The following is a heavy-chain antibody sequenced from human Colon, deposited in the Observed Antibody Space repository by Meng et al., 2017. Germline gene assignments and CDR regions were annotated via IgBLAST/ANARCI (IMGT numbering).Heavy chain of an antibody. CDR2: ISYSGSA. CDR1: GGPISSGGYY. Sequence: QVQLQESGPGLVKPSQTLFLTCTVSGGPISSGGYYWSWIRQHPGKGREWIGYISYSGSAYYSPSLRSRIAISIDTSKNQFSLKLSSVTAADTAVYYCARGGGGRFLEWSRYFYYFDYWGQGTLVTVSS. D-gene: IGHD3-3*01. V-gene: IGHV4-31*03. J-gene: IGHJ4*02. CDR3: ARGGGGRFLEWSRYFYYFDY.